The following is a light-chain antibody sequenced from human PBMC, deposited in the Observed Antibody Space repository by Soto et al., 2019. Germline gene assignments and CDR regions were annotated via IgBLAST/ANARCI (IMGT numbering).Light chain of an antibody. CDR1: SSNIGAGYD. J-gene: IGLJ2*01. CDR2: GNS. V-gene: IGLV1-40*01. Sequence: QSVLTQPPSVFGAPGQRVTISCPGGSSNIGAGYDVHWYQQLPGTAPKLLIYGNSNRPSGVPDRFSGSKSGTSASLAITGLQAEDEADYYCQSYDSSLSGSVVFGGGTKLTVL. CDR3: QSYDSSLSGSVV.